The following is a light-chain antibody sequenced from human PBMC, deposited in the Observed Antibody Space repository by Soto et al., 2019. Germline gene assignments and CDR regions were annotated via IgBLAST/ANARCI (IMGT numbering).Light chain of an antibody. CDR1: QSVSSGA. Sequence: IVLAKSPGAGGLSTRAGDSLSCRARQSVSSGAFAWYQQKPVQAPRLLVYGSSNRATGIPDRFSGSGSGTDFTLTIGRLEPEDFAVYYCQQYGSSGTFGQGTKV. CDR2: GSS. J-gene: IGKJ1*01. V-gene: IGKV3-20*01. CDR3: QQYGSSGT.